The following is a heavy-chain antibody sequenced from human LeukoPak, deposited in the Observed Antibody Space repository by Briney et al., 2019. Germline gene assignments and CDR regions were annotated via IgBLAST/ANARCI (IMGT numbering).Heavy chain of an antibody. D-gene: IGHD2/OR15-2a*01. CDR2: IKHDGSEK. Sequence: GGSLRLSCAASGFTFSNFWVGWVRQAPGKGLEWVAIIKHDGSEKHYVDSVQGRFTISRDNAKNSLFLQMHSLRAEDTALYFCTRGGLLGFYSYFYMDIWGKGTTVTVSS. CDR3: TRGGLLGFYSYFYMDI. V-gene: IGHV3-7*01. J-gene: IGHJ6*03. CDR1: GFTFSNFW.